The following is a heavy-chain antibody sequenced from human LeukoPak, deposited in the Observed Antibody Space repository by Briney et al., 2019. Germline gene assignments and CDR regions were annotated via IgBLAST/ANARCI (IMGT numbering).Heavy chain of an antibody. CDR2: INPNSGGT. J-gene: IGHJ4*02. D-gene: IGHD1-26*01. CDR3: ARLGATTFFFDY. Sequence: ASVKVSCKTSGYTFTGYYMHWVRQAPGQGLEWMGWINPNSGGTNYAQKFQGRVTMTRDTSISTAYMELSRLRSDDTAVYYCARLGATTFFFDYWGQGTLVTVSS. CDR1: GYTFTGYY. V-gene: IGHV1-2*02.